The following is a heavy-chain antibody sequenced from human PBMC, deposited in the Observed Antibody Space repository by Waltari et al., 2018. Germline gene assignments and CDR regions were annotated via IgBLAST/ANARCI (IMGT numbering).Heavy chain of an antibody. CDR3: AKSSTIFGVAAG. V-gene: IGHV3-30*18. J-gene: IGHJ4*02. CDR1: GFTFSSYG. D-gene: IGHD3-3*01. CDR2: ISYDGSNK. Sequence: QVQLVESGGGVVQPGRSLRLSCAASGFTFSSYGMHWVRQAPGKGLEWVAVISYDGSNKYYADSVKGRFTISRDNSKNTLYLQMNSLRAEDTAVYYCAKSSTIFGVAAGWGQGTLVTVSS.